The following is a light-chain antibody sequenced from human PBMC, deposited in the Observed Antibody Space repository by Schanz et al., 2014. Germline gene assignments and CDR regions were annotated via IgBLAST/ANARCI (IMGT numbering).Light chain of an antibody. J-gene: IGKJ1*01. CDR3: QQSYSMPRT. Sequence: IQLTQSPSSLSASVGDRVTITCRASQSISSYLNWYQQTPGKAPRLLIYAASTLQSGVPSRFSGSGFGTEFTLTISSLQPEDFATYYCQQSYSMPRTFGHGTKVEI. V-gene: IGKV1-39*01. CDR2: AAS. CDR1: QSISSY.